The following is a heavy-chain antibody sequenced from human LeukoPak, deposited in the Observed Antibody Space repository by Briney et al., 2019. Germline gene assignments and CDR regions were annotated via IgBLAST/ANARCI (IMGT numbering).Heavy chain of an antibody. Sequence: ASVKVSCKASGGTFSSYAISWVRQAPGQGLEWMGWVNPNSGGTNYAQKFQGRVTMTRDTSISTAYMELSRLRSDDTAVYYCARVSEDTAMEFDYWGQGTLVTVSS. J-gene: IGHJ4*02. CDR3: ARVSEDTAMEFDY. V-gene: IGHV1-2*02. CDR1: GGTFSSYA. CDR2: VNPNSGGT. D-gene: IGHD5-18*01.